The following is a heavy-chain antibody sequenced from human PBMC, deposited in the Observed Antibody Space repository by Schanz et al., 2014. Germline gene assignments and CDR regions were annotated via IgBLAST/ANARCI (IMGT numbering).Heavy chain of an antibody. Sequence: QVQLQESGPGLVKPSETLSLTCTVSGGSISSFYWSWIRQPPGKGLEWIANIYYSGSTNYNPSLKRRLTISAEPSQNPSPMKMRSVTAADTAVYYCARTSYCASRHYHTHNYYCGLDVWGQGTTVTVSS. D-gene: IGHD3-10*01. CDR2: IYYSGST. V-gene: IGHV4-59*01. CDR3: ARTSYCASRHYHTHNYYCGLDV. CDR1: GGSISSFY. J-gene: IGHJ6*02.